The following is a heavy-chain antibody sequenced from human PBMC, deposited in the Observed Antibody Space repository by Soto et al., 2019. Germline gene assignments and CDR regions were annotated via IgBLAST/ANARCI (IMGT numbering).Heavy chain of an antibody. D-gene: IGHD3-10*01. V-gene: IGHV1-8*01. CDR2: MNPNSDDT. CDR3: ARVMVRGVIINDY. CDR1: GYTFIGYD. Sequence: QVPLVQSGAEVKKPGASVKVSCKASGYTFIGYDINWVRQAPGQGLEWMGWMNPNSDDTRYAQNFQGRVTMTRDTSTSTVYMELSSLRSEDTAVHYCARVMVRGVIINDYWGQGTLVTVSS. J-gene: IGHJ4*02.